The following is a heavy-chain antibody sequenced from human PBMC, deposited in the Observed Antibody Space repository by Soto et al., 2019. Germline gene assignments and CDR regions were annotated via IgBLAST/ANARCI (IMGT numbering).Heavy chain of an antibody. J-gene: IGHJ3*02. CDR2: IYYSGST. V-gene: IGHV4-31*03. CDR3: ARATVGGVIVIPGAHAFDI. Sequence: QVQLQESGPGLVKPSQTLSLTCTVSGGSISSGGYYWSWIRQHPGKGLEWIGYIYYSGSTYYNPYLKSRVTISVDTSKNQFSLKLSSVTAADTAVYYCARATVGGVIVIPGAHAFDIWGQGTMVTVSS. CDR1: GGSISSGGYY. D-gene: IGHD3-16*02.